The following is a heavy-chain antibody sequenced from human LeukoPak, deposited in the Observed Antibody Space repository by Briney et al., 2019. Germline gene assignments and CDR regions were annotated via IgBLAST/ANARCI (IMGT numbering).Heavy chain of an antibody. V-gene: IGHV3-33*01. CDR2: IWYDGSNK. CDR3: ARERAQAWFDP. CDR1: GFTFSSYG. J-gene: IGHJ5*02. Sequence: GGSLRLSCAASGFTFSSYGMHWVRQAPGKGLEWVAVIWYDGSNKYYADSVKSRFTISRDNSKNTLYLQMNSLRAEDTAVYYCARERAQAWFDPWGQGTLVTVSS.